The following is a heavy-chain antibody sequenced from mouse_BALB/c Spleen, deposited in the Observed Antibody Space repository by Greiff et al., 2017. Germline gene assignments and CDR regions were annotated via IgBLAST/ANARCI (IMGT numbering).Heavy chain of an antibody. Sequence: DVMLVESGGGLVQPGGSRKLSCAASGFTFSSFGMHWVRQAPEKGLEWVAYISSGSSTIYYADTVKGRFTISRDNPKNTLFLQMTSLRSEDTAMYYCAREGFLYYAMDYWGQGTSVTVSS. V-gene: IGHV5-17*02. CDR1: GFTFSSFG. J-gene: IGHJ4*01. CDR2: ISSGSSTI. CDR3: AREGFLYYAMDY.